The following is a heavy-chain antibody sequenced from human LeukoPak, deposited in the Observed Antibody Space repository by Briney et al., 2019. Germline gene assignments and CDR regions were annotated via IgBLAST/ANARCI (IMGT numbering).Heavy chain of an antibody. J-gene: IGHJ4*02. CDR3: TRGRFSSGWNLLGY. V-gene: IGHV1-2*02. CDR2: INPDTEDS. CDR1: GFDFRDYL. D-gene: IGHD6-19*01. Sequence: ASVKVSCKASGFDFRDYLIHWVRQAPGEGPEWMGSINPDTEDSKIAQQFQGRVTMTRDTSITTVYMDLSGLTSDDTALYYCTRGRFSSGWNLLGYWGQGSLVIVSS.